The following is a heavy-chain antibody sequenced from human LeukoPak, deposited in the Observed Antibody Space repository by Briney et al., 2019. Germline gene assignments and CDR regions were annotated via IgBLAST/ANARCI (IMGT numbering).Heavy chain of an antibody. V-gene: IGHV3-23*01. CDR1: GFTFSSYA. J-gene: IGHJ4*02. CDR2: ISGSGGST. Sequence: PGGSLRLSCAASGFTFSSYAMSWVRQAPGKGLEWVSAISGSGGSTYYADSVKGRFTISRDNSKNTAYLQMNSLKTEDTAVYYCAKPLLGTSIAVAGIGYWGQGTLVTVSS. CDR3: AKPLLGTSIAVAGIGY. D-gene: IGHD6-19*01.